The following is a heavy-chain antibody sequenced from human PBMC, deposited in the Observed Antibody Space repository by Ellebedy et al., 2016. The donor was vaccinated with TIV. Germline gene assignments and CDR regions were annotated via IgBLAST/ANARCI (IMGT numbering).Heavy chain of an antibody. CDR3: ARHISFGGPGPLYYDILTGYPDY. D-gene: IGHD3-9*01. CDR1: GYSFTSYW. CDR2: IYPGDSDT. V-gene: IGHV5-51*01. J-gene: IGHJ4*02. Sequence: KVSCXGSGYSFTSYWIGWVRQMPGKGLEWMGIIYPGDSDTRYSPSFQGQVTISADKSISTAYLQWSSLKASDTAMYYCARHISFGGPGPLYYDILTGYPDYWGQGTLVTVSS.